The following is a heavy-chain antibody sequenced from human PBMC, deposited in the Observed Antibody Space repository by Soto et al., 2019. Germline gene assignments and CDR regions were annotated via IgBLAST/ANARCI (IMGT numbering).Heavy chain of an antibody. CDR1: GGSISSGGYY. Sequence: LSLTCTVSGGSISSGGYYWSWILQHPGKGLEWIGYIYYSGSTYYNPSLKSRVTISVDTSKNQFSLKLSSVTAAATAVYYCAGTPLHTAIVSGGFYGYEAWCQGNTVT. CDR3: AGTPLHTAIVSGGFYGYEA. V-gene: IGHV4-31*03. CDR2: IYYSGST. J-gene: IGHJ6*02. D-gene: IGHD5-18*01.